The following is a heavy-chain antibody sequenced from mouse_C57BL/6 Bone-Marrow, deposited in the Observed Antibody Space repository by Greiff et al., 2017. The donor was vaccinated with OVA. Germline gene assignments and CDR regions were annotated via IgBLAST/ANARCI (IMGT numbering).Heavy chain of an antibody. CDR3: ARIYNYGNYEEGYYAMDY. D-gene: IGHD2-1*01. J-gene: IGHJ4*01. Sequence: QVTRKVSGPGQFQPSHTLSLTCSFSGFSLSTFGMGVGWIRQPSGKGLEWLAHIWWDDDKYYNPALKSRLTISKDTSKNQVFLKIANVDTADTATYYCARIYNYGNYEEGYYAMDYWGQGTSVTVSS. CDR1: GFSLSTFGMG. CDR2: IWWDDDK. V-gene: IGHV8-8*01.